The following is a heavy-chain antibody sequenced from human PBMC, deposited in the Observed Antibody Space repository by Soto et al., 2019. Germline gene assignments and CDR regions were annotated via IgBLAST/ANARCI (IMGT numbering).Heavy chain of an antibody. D-gene: IGHD3-3*01. Sequence: PGGALRLSCAASGFTFSSYSMNWVRQAPGKGLEWVSSISSSSSYIYYADSVKGRFTISRNNAKNSLYLQMNSLRAEDTAVYYCARVPGVYDFGGNVWGQGTTVTVSS. CDR3: ARVPGVYDFGGNV. J-gene: IGHJ6*02. CDR2: ISSSSSYI. CDR1: GFTFSSYS. V-gene: IGHV3-21*01.